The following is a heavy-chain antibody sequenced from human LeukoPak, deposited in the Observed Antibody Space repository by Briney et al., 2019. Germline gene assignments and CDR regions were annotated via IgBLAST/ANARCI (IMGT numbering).Heavy chain of an antibody. V-gene: IGHV1-69*05. D-gene: IGHD4-17*01. J-gene: IGHJ4*02. Sequence: SVKVSCKASGGTFSSYAISWVRQAPGQGLEWMERIIPIFGTANYAQKFQGRVTITTDESTSTAYMELSSLRSEDTAVYYCAMTTVTTLKALFDYWGQGTLVTVSS. CDR3: AMTTVTTLKALFDY. CDR2: IIPIFGTA. CDR1: GGTFSSYA.